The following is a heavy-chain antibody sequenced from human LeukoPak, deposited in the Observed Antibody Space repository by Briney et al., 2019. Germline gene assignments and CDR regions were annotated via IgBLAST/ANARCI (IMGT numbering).Heavy chain of an antibody. Sequence: GGSLRLSCAASGFTVSSNYMSWVRQAPGKGLEWVSVIYSGGSTYYADSVKGRFTISRDNSKNTLYLQMNSLRAEDTAVYYCARDRQAAAGPYYYYYGMDVWGQGTTVTVSS. V-gene: IGHV3-53*01. D-gene: IGHD6-13*01. CDR1: GFTVSSNY. CDR3: ARDRQAAAGPYYYYYGMDV. CDR2: IYSGGST. J-gene: IGHJ6*02.